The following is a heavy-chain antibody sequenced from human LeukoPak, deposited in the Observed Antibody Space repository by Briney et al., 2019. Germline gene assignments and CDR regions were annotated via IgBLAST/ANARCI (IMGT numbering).Heavy chain of an antibody. Sequence: GGSLRLSCAASGFTFDDYGMSWVRHAPGKGLEWVSGINWNGGSTGYADSVKGRFTISRDNAKNSLYLQMNSLRAEDTALYYCAASRDDPVGSHYYMDVWGKGTTVTVSS. V-gene: IGHV3-20*04. J-gene: IGHJ6*03. CDR2: INWNGGST. CDR1: GFTFDDYG. D-gene: IGHD2-15*01. CDR3: AASRDDPVGSHYYMDV.